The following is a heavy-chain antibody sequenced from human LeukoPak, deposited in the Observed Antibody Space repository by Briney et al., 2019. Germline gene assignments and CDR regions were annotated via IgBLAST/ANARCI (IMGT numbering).Heavy chain of an antibody. J-gene: IGHJ4*02. D-gene: IGHD2-15*01. CDR2: ICGSGGGT. Sequence: GGSLRLSCAVSGFTFTSYAMSWVRQAPGKGLEWISNICGSGGGTFYVDSVKGRFTISRDDAKNTLYLQMNSLRVEDTAVYYCARQVCVSCYTALDDWGQGTLVTVSS. CDR1: GFTFTSYA. CDR3: ARQVCVSCYTALDD. V-gene: IGHV3-23*01.